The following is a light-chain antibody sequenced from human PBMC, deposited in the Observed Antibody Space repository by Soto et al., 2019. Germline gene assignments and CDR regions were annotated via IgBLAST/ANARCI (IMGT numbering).Light chain of an antibody. V-gene: IGKV2-28*01. CDR2: LGS. CDR3: MQALQTPVT. CDR1: QSLLHSIGYNY. Sequence: EIVLTQSPLSLPVSPGEPASISCRSGQSLLHSIGYNYLDWYLQKPGQSPQLLIYLGSNRASGVSDRFSGSGSGTDFTLKISRVEAEDVGAYYCMQALQTPVTFGQGTRLEI. J-gene: IGKJ5*01.